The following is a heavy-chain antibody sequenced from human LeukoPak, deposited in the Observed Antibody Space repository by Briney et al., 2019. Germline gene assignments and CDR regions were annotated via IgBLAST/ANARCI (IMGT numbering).Heavy chain of an antibody. D-gene: IGHD6-6*01. CDR2: IYYTGST. CDR1: GGSISSYY. CDR3: ARWGSIAVARFDY. J-gene: IGHJ4*02. Sequence: SETLSLTCTVSGGSISSYYWSWIRQPPGKGLEWIGYIYYTGSTNYNPSLTSRVNISVDTSKNQFSLNLTSVTAADTAVYYCARWGSIAVARFDYWGQGTLVTVSS. V-gene: IGHV4-59*01.